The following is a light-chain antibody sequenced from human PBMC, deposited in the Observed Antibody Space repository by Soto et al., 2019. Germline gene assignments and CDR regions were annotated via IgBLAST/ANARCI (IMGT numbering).Light chain of an antibody. CDR2: DAS. J-gene: IGKJ5*01. CDR3: QQRHSYPIT. V-gene: IGKV1-5*01. CDR1: QSISSW. Sequence: DIQMTQSPSTLSASVGARVPITCRASQSISSWLAWYQQKPGKAPKLLIYDASSLESGVPSRFSGSGSGTDFTLTISSLQPEDFATYYCQQRHSYPITFGQGTRLEIK.